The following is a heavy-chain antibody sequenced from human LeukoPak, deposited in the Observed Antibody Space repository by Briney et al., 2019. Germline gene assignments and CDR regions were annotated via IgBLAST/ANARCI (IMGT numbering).Heavy chain of an antibody. Sequence: GGSLRLSCAASGFTFSDYYMSWIRQAPGKGLEWVSGISWNSGSIGYADSVKGRFTISRDNAKNSLYLQMNSLRAEDTALYYCVANTPYSGGPWGQGTLVTVSS. D-gene: IGHD1-26*01. J-gene: IGHJ5*02. CDR3: VANTPYSGGP. CDR2: ISWNSGSI. V-gene: IGHV3-9*01. CDR1: GFTFSDYY.